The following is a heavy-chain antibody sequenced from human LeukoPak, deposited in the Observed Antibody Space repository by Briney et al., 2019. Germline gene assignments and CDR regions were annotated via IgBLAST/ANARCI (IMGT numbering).Heavy chain of an antibody. D-gene: IGHD3-9*01. CDR1: GFTFSSYG. Sequence: GGSLRLSCAASGFTFSSYGMHWVRQAPGKGLEWVAVIWYDGSNKYYADSVKGRFTISRDNSKNTLYLQMNSLRAEDTAVYYCARDTRAYHDILTGSYYYYYGMDVWGQGTTVTVSS. J-gene: IGHJ6*02. V-gene: IGHV3-33*01. CDR2: IWYDGSNK. CDR3: ARDTRAYHDILTGSYYYYYGMDV.